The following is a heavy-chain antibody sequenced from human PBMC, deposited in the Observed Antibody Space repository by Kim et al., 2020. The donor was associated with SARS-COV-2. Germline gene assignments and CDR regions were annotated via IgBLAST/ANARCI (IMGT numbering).Heavy chain of an antibody. J-gene: IGHJ6*02. Sequence: GGSLRLSFSASGFTFSSYGMHWVRQAPGKGLEWVAVIWYDGSNKYYADSVKGRFTISRDNSKNTLYLQMNSLRAEDTAVYYCAKDSSYSGYDRLTYYYYYGMDVWGQGTTVTVSS. CDR2: IWYDGSNK. CDR1: GFTFSSYG. D-gene: IGHD5-12*01. V-gene: IGHV3-33*06. CDR3: AKDSSYSGYDRLTYYYYYGMDV.